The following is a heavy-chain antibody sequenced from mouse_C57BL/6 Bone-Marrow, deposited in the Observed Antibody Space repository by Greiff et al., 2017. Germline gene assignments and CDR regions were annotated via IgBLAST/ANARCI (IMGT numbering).Heavy chain of an antibody. CDR1: GFSFNTYA. D-gene: IGHD1-1*01. V-gene: IGHV10-1*01. CDR2: IRSKSNNYAT. Sequence: EVKLVESGGGLVQPKGSLKLSCAASGFSFNTYAMNWVRQAPGKGLEWVARIRSKSNNYATYYADSVKDRFTISRDDSESMLYLQMNNLKTEDTAMYYCGRRGYYYGSSAYFDVWGTGTTVTVSS. J-gene: IGHJ1*03. CDR3: GRRGYYYGSSAYFDV.